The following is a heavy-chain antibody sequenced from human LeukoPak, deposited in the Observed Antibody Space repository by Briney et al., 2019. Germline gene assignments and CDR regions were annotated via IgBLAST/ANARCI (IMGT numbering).Heavy chain of an antibody. Sequence: SETLSLTCTVYGGSISSYYWSWLRQPPGKGLEWIGYIYYSGSTNYNPSLKSRVTISVDTSKNQFSLKLSSVTAADTAVYYCARANGDYYDSSGYSPNPFDYWGQGTLVTVSS. J-gene: IGHJ4*02. CDR1: GGSISSYY. D-gene: IGHD3-22*01. V-gene: IGHV4-59*01. CDR2: IYYSGST. CDR3: ARANGDYYDSSGYSPNPFDY.